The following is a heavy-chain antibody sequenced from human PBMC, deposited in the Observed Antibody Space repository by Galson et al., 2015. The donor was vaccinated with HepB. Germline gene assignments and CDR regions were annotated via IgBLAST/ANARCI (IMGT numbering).Heavy chain of an antibody. D-gene: IGHD6-19*01. Sequence: SLRLSCAASGFTFSSYAIMWVRQAPGKGLKWVSGMSDNGDNTFYADSVKGRLTISRDISKNTVYLQMNSLRVEDTAVYYCATRSGASGWYSYFQHWGQGTLVTVSS. J-gene: IGHJ1*01. CDR3: ATRSGASGWYSYFQH. CDR2: MSDNGDNT. CDR1: GFTFSSYA. V-gene: IGHV3-23*01.